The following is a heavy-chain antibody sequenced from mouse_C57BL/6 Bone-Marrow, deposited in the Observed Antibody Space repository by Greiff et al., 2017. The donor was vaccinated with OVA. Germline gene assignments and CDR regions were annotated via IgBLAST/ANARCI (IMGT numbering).Heavy chain of an antibody. CDR3: ARGELGRDYFDY. V-gene: IGHV1-64*01. CDR1: GYTFTSYW. Sequence: VQLQQPGAELVKPGASVKLSCKASGYTFTSYWMHWVKQRPGQGLEWIGMIHPNSGSTNYNEKFKSKATLTVDKSSSTAYMQLSSLTSEDSAVYYCARGELGRDYFDYWGQGTTLTVSS. CDR2: IHPNSGST. J-gene: IGHJ2*01. D-gene: IGHD4-1*01.